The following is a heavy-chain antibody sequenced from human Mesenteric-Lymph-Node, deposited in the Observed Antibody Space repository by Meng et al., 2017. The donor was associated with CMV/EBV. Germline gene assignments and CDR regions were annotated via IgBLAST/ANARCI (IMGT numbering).Heavy chain of an antibody. J-gene: IGHJ5*02. V-gene: IGHV4-39*01. CDR3: ARPHYYGSGSSPWFDP. CDR1: GGSISSSSYY. Sequence: QLQLQESGPGLVKPSETLSLTCTVPGGSISSSSYYWGWIRQPPGKGLEWIGSIYYSGSTYYNPFLKSRVTISVDTSKNQFSLKLSSVTAADTAVYYCARPHYYGSGSSPWFDPWGQGTLVTVSS. CDR2: IYYSGST. D-gene: IGHD3-10*01.